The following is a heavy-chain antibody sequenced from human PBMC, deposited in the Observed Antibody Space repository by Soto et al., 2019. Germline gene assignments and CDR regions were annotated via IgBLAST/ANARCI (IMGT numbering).Heavy chain of an antibody. J-gene: IGHJ4*02. CDR3: ARRYCDGGSCYLGFGFFDS. CDR2: IDHSGRT. V-gene: IGHV4-34*01. Sequence: PSETLSLTCAVYGESFSGYFWTWIRQPPGKGLEWIGEIDHSGRTNYNPSLNSRVTMSVDTSKNQFSLTLTSVTAADTAVYYCARRYCDGGSCYLGFGFFDSWGQGALVTVSS. D-gene: IGHD2-15*01. CDR1: GESFSGYF.